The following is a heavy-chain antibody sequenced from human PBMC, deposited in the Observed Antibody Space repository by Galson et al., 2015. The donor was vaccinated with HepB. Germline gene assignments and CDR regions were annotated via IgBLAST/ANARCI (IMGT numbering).Heavy chain of an antibody. D-gene: IGHD4-17*01. CDR2: VTGGGDTT. CDR3: ANPPNYGAYGVNY. Sequence: SLRLSCAASGFTFSNYAMNWVRQAPGKGLEWVSVVTGGGDTTYYADSVKGRFIISRDNSKNTLYLQMDRLGAEDTAIYYCANPPNYGAYGVNYWGQGTLVTVSS. CDR1: GFTFSNYA. J-gene: IGHJ4*02. V-gene: IGHV3-23*01.